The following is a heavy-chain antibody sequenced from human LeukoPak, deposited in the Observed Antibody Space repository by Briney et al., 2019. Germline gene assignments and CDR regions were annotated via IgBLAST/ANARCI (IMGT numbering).Heavy chain of an antibody. D-gene: IGHD4-17*01. V-gene: IGHV4-59*01. J-gene: IGHJ5*02. CDR3: ARVEYGDYGWFDP. CDR2: ISDSGST. CDR1: GDSISTYY. Sequence: PSETLSLTCTVSGDSISTYYWTWIRQPPGKGLEWIGYISDSGSTNYNPSLKSRVTISLGTSKNQFSLKLISLTAADTAAYYCARVEYGDYGWFDPWGQGTLVTVSS.